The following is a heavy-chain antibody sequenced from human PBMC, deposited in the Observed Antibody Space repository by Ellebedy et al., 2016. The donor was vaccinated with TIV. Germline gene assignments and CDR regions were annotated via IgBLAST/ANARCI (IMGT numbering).Heavy chain of an antibody. V-gene: IGHV3-30*02. CDR1: GFTFSSYG. Sequence: GESLKISCAASGFTFSSYGMHWVRQAPGKGLEWVALIRYDGSNKYYTDSVKGRFTISRDNSKNTLYLQMNSLRAEDTAVYYCAKVLRVGGYSGSYSGDYWGQGTLVTVSS. J-gene: IGHJ4*02. CDR3: AKVLRVGGYSGSYSGDY. CDR2: IRYDGSNK. D-gene: IGHD1-26*01.